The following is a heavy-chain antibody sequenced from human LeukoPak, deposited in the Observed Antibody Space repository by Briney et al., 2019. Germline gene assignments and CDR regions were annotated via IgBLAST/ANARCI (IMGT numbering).Heavy chain of an antibody. J-gene: IGHJ4*01. CDR3: ARGEYDILTGYIDH. CDR1: GFTFNSYG. CDR2: IWYEGSNK. D-gene: IGHD3-9*01. Sequence: PGGSLRLSCAASGFTFNSYGMHWVRQAPGKGLEWVAVIWYEGSNKHYADSVRGRFTISRDNSKSMLYLQMNSLRVEDTAVYFCARGEYDILTGYIDHWGHGTLVTVSS. V-gene: IGHV3-33*01.